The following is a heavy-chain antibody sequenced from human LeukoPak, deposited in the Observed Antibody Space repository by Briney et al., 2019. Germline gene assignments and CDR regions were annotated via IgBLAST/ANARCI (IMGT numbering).Heavy chain of an antibody. CDR3: ARDRFHGHSYEDY. V-gene: IGHV3-30*03. Sequence: GGSLRLSCAASGFSFSTYWMTWVRQAPGKGLEWVAVISYDGSNKYYTDSVKGRFTISRDNSKNTLYLQVNSLRAEDTAVYYCARDRFHGHSYEDYWGQGTLVTVSS. J-gene: IGHJ4*02. CDR1: GFSFSTYW. D-gene: IGHD3-16*01. CDR2: ISYDGSNK.